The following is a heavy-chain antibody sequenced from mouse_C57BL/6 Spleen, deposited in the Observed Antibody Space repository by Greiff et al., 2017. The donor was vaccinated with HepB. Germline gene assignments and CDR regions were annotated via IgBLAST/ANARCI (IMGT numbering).Heavy chain of an antibody. CDR2: IYPGDGDT. CDR1: GYAFSSSW. D-gene: IGHD1-1*01. V-gene: IGHV1-82*01. J-gene: IGHJ1*03. Sequence: QVQLKESGPELVKPGASVKISCKASGYAFSSSWMNWVKQRPGKGLEWIGRIYPGDGDTNYNGKFKGKATLTADKSSSTAYMQLSSLTSEDAAVYFCEREGYYYGSSYNWYFDVWGTGTTVTVSS. CDR3: EREGYYYGSSYNWYFDV.